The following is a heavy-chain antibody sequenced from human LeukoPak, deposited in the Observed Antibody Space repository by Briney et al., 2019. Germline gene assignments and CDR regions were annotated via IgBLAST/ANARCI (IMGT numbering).Heavy chain of an antibody. CDR1: GGSISSYY. CDR2: VSISGST. V-gene: IGHV4-4*07. Sequence: SETLSLTCTVSGGSISSYYWGWIRQPAGKGLEWIGRVSISGSTNYNPSLKSRVTMSVDTSKNQFSLKLSSVTAADTAVYYCARDGDSSGYSGAFDIWGQGTMVTVSS. J-gene: IGHJ3*02. CDR3: ARDGDSSGYSGAFDI. D-gene: IGHD3-22*01.